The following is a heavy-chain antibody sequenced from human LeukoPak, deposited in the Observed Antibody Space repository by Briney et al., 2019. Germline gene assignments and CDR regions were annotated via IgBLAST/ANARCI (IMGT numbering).Heavy chain of an antibody. CDR1: VYTFTSSD. CDR3: ARGRSGLAAAGTYDS. D-gene: IGHD6-13*01. V-gene: IGHV1-8*01. J-gene: IGHJ4*02. Sequence: ASVKVSCKASVYTFTSSDINWARQATGQGLEWMGWINPKSGRTGYAKKIKARAYMTMNTAITTADMEVSSVRFEDTAVYYCARGRSGLAAAGTYDSWGQGTLITVSS. CDR2: INPKSGRT.